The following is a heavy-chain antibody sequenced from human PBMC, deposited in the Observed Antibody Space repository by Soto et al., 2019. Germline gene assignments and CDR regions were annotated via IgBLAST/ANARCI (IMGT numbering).Heavy chain of an antibody. J-gene: IGHJ4*02. CDR1: GYTFTSYG. V-gene: IGHV1-18*04. Sequence: QVQLVQSGAEVKKPGASVKVSCKASGYTFTSYGTTWVRQAPGQGLEWMGWISAYNGNTHYALKLQGRGTMTTDTSTSTAYMELRSLRSDDTAVYYCARANIVATSGDYWGQGTLVTVSS. CDR2: ISAYNGNT. CDR3: ARANIVATSGDY. D-gene: IGHD5-12*01.